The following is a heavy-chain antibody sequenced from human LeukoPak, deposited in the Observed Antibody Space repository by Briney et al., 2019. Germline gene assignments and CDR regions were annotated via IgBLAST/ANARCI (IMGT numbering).Heavy chain of an antibody. CDR2: INWNGGST. CDR3: ARAHMNGYKWGTDY. J-gene: IGHJ4*02. CDR1: GFTFDDYG. V-gene: IGHV3-20*04. D-gene: IGHD5-24*01. Sequence: GGSLRLSCAASGFTFDDYGMSWVRQAPGKGLEWVSGINWNGGSTGYADSVKGRFTISRDNAKNSLCLQMNSLRAEDTALYYCARAHMNGYKWGTDYWGQGTLVTVSS.